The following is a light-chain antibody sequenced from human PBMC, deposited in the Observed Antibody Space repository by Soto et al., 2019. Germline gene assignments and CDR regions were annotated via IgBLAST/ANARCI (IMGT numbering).Light chain of an antibody. Sequence: EIVLTQSPATLSLSPGERATLSCRASQSVSYYLAWYQQKPGQAPRLLIYDASNRATGIPARFSGSGSGTDFTLTISSLEPEDFAVYYCQQYGSSWTFGQGTKVDIK. CDR3: QQYGSSWT. CDR2: DAS. CDR1: QSVSYY. V-gene: IGKV3-11*01. J-gene: IGKJ1*01.